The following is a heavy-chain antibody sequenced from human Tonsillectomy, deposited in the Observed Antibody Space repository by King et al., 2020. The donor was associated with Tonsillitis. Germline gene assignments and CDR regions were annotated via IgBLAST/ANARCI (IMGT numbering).Heavy chain of an antibody. CDR2: INTLDDST. CDR3: AKDRSSGWYDPAYYYYGMDV. V-gene: IGHV3-23*04. D-gene: IGHD6-19*01. J-gene: IGHJ6*02. Sequence: VQLVESGGGLVQPGGSLRLSCAGSGFSFSTYAMSWVRQAPGKGLEWVSGINTLDDSTKYADSVKGRFTISRDNSKNTLYLEMNSLRAEDTAVYYCAKDRSSGWYDPAYYYYGMDVWGQGTTVTVSS. CDR1: GFSFSTYA.